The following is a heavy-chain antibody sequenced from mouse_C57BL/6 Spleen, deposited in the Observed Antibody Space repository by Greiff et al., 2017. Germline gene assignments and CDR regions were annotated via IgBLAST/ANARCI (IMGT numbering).Heavy chain of an antibody. CDR3: PRYYSGYDRGFDD. J-gene: IGHJ2*01. D-gene: IGHD2-2*01. V-gene: IGHV1-52*01. CDR1: GYTFTSYW. CDR2: IDPSDSET. Sequence: VQLQQPGAELVRPGYSVKLSCKASGYTFTSYWMPWVKQRPIQGLEWIGNIDPSDSETHYTQKLKDKATLTVDKSSSTAYMQLSSLTAEDSAVYSCPRYYSGYDRGFDDWGQGTTLTVSS.